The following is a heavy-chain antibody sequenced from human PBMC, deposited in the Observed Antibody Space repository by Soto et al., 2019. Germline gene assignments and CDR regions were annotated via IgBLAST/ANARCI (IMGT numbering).Heavy chain of an antibody. D-gene: IGHD6-19*01. CDR3: ARDLRSGIAVAGTLGY. CDR2: IIPIFGTA. J-gene: IGHJ4*02. V-gene: IGHV1-69*13. CDR1: GGTFSSYA. Sequence: PSVKVSCKASGGTFSSYAISWVRQAPGQGLEWMGGIIPIFGTANYAQKFQGRVTITADESTSTAYMELSSLRSEDTAVYYCARDLRSGIAVAGTLGYWGQGTLVTVSS.